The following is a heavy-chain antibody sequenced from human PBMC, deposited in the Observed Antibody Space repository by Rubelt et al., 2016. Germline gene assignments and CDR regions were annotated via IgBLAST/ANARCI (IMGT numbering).Heavy chain of an antibody. CDR1: GYSFTSNW. V-gene: IGHV5-51*01. Sequence: PGESLKISCKDSGYSFTSNWIGWVRQVPGKGLEWMGIIYPGDSDTRYSPSFQGLVTISADRSISTAYLQWSSLKASDTAMYYCAFLNDSSGSWAFDIWGQGTMVTVSS. J-gene: IGHJ3*02. CDR2: IYPGDSDT. CDR3: AFLNDSSGSWAFDI. D-gene: IGHD3-22*01.